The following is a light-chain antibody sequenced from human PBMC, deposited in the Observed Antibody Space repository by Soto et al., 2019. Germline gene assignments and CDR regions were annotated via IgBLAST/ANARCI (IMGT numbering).Light chain of an antibody. Sequence: QPVLTQPPSASGTPGQRVTISCSGSRSNIGSSNVYWYQQLPGTAPKLLIYKNNQRPSEVPDRFSGSKSGTSASLAISGLRSEDEADYYCAAWDDSLSGAVFGGGTQLTVL. CDR3: AAWDDSLSGAV. CDR2: KNN. V-gene: IGLV1-47*01. CDR1: RSNIGSSN. J-gene: IGLJ7*01.